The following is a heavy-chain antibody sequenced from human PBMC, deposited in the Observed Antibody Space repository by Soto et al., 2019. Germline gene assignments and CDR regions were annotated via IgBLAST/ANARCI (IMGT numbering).Heavy chain of an antibody. Sequence: QAQLQVSGPGVVKPAETLSLICDVSGVPITDSYWSWIRQSPGKGLEWIGRVHAGGSFNYNSSLRRRAAISVDTSKSQVSLRLTSVTAADTAVYFCARENTPEMTRGWFAPWGQGTLVTVSS. D-gene: IGHD3-10*01. CDR1: GVPITDSY. CDR2: VHAGGSF. V-gene: IGHV4-4*07. J-gene: IGHJ5*02. CDR3: ARENTPEMTRGWFAP.